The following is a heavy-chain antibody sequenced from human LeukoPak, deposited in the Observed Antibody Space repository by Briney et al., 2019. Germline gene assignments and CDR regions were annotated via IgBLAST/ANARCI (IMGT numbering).Heavy chain of an antibody. V-gene: IGHV1-18*01. CDR2: ISGYNGDT. Sequence: ASVKVSCKTSGYTFTNHGISWVRQAPGQGLEWMGWISGYNGDTNYVQKLRGRITMTTDTSTSTAYLQLRSLSSDDTALYYCARDLSLGRHDDGEPFDSWGQGTLVTVSS. CDR1: GYTFTNHG. J-gene: IGHJ4*02. D-gene: IGHD4-17*01. CDR3: ARDLSLGRHDDGEPFDS.